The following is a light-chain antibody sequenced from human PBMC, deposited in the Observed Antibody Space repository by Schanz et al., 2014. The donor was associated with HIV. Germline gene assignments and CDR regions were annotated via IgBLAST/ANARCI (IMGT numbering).Light chain of an antibody. CDR2: DVN. CDR3: SSYGGFNNFVV. J-gene: IGLJ2*01. CDR1: SSDVGIYNY. Sequence: QSALTQPASVSGSPGQSITVSCTGTSSDVGIYNYVSWYQQHPGEAPKLIIYDVNNRPSGVSNRFSGSKSGNTASLTVSAVQPEDEADYYCSSYGGFNNFVVFGGGTKLTV. V-gene: IGLV2-14*01.